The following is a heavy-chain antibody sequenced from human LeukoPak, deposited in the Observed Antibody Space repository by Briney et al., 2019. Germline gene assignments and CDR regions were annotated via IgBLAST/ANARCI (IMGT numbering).Heavy chain of an antibody. CDR1: GFTFTSYG. CDR3: ARTMAEHAFDI. J-gene: IGHJ3*02. CDR2: ISGYNGKT. Sequence: SVKVSCKTYGFTFTSYGISWERQAPGQGLEWMGWISGYNGKTNYAQKFQDRVTMTTDASTSTVYMEMRNLKSDDTATYFCARTMAEHAFDIWGQGTMVTVSS. D-gene: IGHD3-10*01. V-gene: IGHV1-18*01.